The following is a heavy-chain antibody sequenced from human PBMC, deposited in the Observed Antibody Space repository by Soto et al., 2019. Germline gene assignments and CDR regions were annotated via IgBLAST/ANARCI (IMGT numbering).Heavy chain of an antibody. V-gene: IGHV3-7*01. J-gene: IGHJ4*02. D-gene: IGHD3-10*01. CDR2: IKQDGSEK. CDR1: GFTFSSYW. CDR3: AKPLWFGELLSYTFDY. Sequence: PGGSLRLSCAASGFTFSSYWMSWVRQAPGKGLEWVANIKQDGSEKYYVDSVKGRFTISRDNAKNSLYLQMNSLRAEDTAVYYCAKPLWFGELLSYTFDYWGQGTLVTVSS.